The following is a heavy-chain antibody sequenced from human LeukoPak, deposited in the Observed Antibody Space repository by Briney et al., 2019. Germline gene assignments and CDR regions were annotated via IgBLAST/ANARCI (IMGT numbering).Heavy chain of an antibody. CDR2: INQDGSED. D-gene: IGHD1-26*01. V-gene: IGHV3-7*03. J-gene: IGHJ4*02. Sequence: AGGSLRLSCAASGFTFSSYAMSWVRQAPGKGLEWVANINQDGSEDYFVDSVKGRFTISRDNAKNSLYLQMNSLRAEDTAVYYCGRDFIFKWELSDYWGQGTLVTVSS. CDR3: GRDFIFKWELSDY. CDR1: GFTFSSYA.